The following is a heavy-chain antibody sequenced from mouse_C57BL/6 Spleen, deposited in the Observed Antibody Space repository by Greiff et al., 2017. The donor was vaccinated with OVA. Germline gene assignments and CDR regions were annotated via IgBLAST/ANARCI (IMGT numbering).Heavy chain of an antibody. CDR3: ARYPFGSSYDYFDY. Sequence: VQLQQSGPELVKPGASVKISCKASGYTFTDYYMNWVKQSHGKSLEWIGDINPNNGGTSYNQKFKGKATLTVDKSSSTAYMELRSLTSEDSAVYYCARYPFGSSYDYFDYWGQGTTLTVSS. CDR1: GYTFTDYY. V-gene: IGHV1-26*01. D-gene: IGHD1-1*01. J-gene: IGHJ2*01. CDR2: INPNNGGT.